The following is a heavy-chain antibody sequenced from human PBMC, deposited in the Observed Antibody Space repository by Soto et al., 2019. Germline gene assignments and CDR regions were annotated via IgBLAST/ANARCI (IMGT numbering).Heavy chain of an antibody. J-gene: IGHJ3*02. CDR3: AKERGVHDAFDI. Sequence: GGSLRLSCAASAFSFSPFVIHWVRQAPGKGLEWVAVISYDGNSKSYADSVKDRFTISRDNSKNTVYLQMNSLRAEDTAVYYCAKERGVHDAFDIWGQGTMVTVSS. D-gene: IGHD3-10*01. V-gene: IGHV3-30*18. CDR1: AFSFSPFV. CDR2: ISYDGNSK.